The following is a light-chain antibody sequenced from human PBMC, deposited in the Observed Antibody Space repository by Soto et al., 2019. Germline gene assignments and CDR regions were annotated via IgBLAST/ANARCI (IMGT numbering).Light chain of an antibody. J-gene: IGLJ1*01. CDR2: SNN. CDR3: AAWDDSLNASYV. Sequence: QSVLTQPPSASGTPGQRATISCSGSSSNIGRNTVNWYQQLPGTAPKLLIYSNNQRPSGVPERFSGSKSGTSASLAISGLQSEDEADYYCAAWDDSLNASYVFGTGTKLTVL. V-gene: IGLV1-44*01. CDR1: SSNIGRNT.